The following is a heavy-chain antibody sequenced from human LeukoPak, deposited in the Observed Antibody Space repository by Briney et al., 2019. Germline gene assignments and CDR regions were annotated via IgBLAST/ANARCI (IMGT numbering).Heavy chain of an antibody. CDR1: GFTFSSYA. J-gene: IGHJ3*01. Sequence: PGGSLRLSCAASGFTFSSYAMTWVRQAPGKGLEWVSSISGSGSIAYYADFVRGRFSISRDNSKNTLYLQMNSLGAEDTALYYCTKLLKGYYDSSGYPDAFDFWGQGTMVTVS. D-gene: IGHD3-22*01. CDR2: ISGSGSIA. V-gene: IGHV3-23*01. CDR3: TKLLKGYYDSSGYPDAFDF.